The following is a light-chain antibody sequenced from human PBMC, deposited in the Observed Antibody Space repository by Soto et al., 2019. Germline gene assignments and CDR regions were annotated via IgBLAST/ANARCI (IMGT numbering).Light chain of an antibody. CDR2: EVN. CDR1: RSDVGGYNY. CDR3: SSYAGSNNYV. Sequence: QSALTQPPSASGSPGQSVTISCTGTRSDVGGYNYVSWYQQHPGKAPKLMIYEVNQRPSGVPDRFSCSKSGNTASLTVSGLQAEDEADYYCSSYAGSNNYVFGTGTTLTVL. V-gene: IGLV2-8*01. J-gene: IGLJ1*01.